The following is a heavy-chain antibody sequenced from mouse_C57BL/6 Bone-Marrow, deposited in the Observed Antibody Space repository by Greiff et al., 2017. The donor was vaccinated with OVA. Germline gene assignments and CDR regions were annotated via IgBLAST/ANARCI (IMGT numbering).Heavy chain of an antibody. CDR2: IYHRSGNT. CDR3: ARCSLLLLR. J-gene: IGHJ2*01. D-gene: IGHD1-1*01. Sequence: QVQLQQSGAELARPGASVKLSCKASGYTFTSYGISWVKQRTGQGLEWIGEIYHRSGNTYYNEKFKGKATLTADKSSSTAYMELRSLTSEDSAVYFCARCSLLLLRWGQGTTLTVSS. CDR1: GYTFTSYG. V-gene: IGHV1-81*01.